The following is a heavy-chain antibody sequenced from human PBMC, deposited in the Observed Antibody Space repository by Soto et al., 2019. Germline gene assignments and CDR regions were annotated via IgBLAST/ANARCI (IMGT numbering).Heavy chain of an antibody. CDR3: ASESQQQHDAFDI. CDR1: GFTFSSYW. V-gene: IGHV3-7*03. CDR2: IKQDGSEK. Sequence: GESLKISCAASGFTFSSYWMSWVRQAPGKGLEWVANIKQDGSEKYYVDSVKGRFTISRDNAKNSLYLQMNSLRAEDTAVYYCASESQQQHDAFDIWGQGTMVTVSS. J-gene: IGHJ3*02. D-gene: IGHD6-13*01.